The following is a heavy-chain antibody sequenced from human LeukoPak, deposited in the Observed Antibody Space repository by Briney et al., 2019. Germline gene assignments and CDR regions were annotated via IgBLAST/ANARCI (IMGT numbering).Heavy chain of an antibody. Sequence: GGSLRLSCAASGFTLSSYAMTWVRQAPGRGLEWVSSVDGGGGGTYYADSVKGRFTISRDNSKDTLYLQMNGLRAEDTAVYFCAKRSAGSAAWYSLHYDFWGQGTLVTVSS. CDR3: AKRSAGSAAWYSLHYDF. V-gene: IGHV3-23*01. CDR2: VDGGGGGT. D-gene: IGHD6-13*01. CDR1: GFTLSSYA. J-gene: IGHJ4*02.